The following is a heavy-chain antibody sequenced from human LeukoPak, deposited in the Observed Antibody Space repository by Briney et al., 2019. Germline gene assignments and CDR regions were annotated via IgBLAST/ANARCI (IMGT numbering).Heavy chain of an antibody. V-gene: IGHV1-18*01. D-gene: IGHD3-22*01. CDR1: GYTFTSYG. CDR2: ISAYNGNT. J-gene: IGHJ4*02. CDR3: ARGVHPRYHHTSGRDY. Sequence: ASVKVSCKASGYTFTSYGISWVRQAPGQGLEWMGWISAYNGNTNYAQKFQGRVTMTRNTSISTAYMELSSLRSEDTAVYYCARGVHPRYHHTSGRDYWGQGTLVTVSS.